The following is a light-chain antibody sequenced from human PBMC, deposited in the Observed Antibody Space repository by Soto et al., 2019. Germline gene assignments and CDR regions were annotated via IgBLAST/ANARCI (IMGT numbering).Light chain of an antibody. CDR3: SSYTTSNTRQIV. V-gene: IGLV2-14*03. Sequence: SALAQPASVTASTGKSITISCPTTRNDRVGYNYVSWYQHHPGKPPKLMIFDVSNRPSGVSNRFSGSKSGNTASLTISGLQPEDEADYYCSSYTTSNTRQIVFGTGTKVTVL. CDR2: DVS. J-gene: IGLJ1*01. CDR1: RNDRVGYNY.